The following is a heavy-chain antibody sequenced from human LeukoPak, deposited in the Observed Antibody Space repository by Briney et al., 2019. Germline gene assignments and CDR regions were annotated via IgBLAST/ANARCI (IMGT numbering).Heavy chain of an antibody. CDR3: ARARYDSSGYYYMYYYYGMDV. J-gene: IGHJ6*02. CDR2: IIPILGIA. Sequence: ASVKVSCKASGGTFSSYAISWVRQAPGQGLEWMGRIIPILGIANYAQKFQGRVTITADKSTSTAYMELSSLRSEDTAVYYCARARYDSSGYYYMYYYYGMDVWGQGTTVTVS. V-gene: IGHV1-69*04. D-gene: IGHD3-22*01. CDR1: GGTFSSYA.